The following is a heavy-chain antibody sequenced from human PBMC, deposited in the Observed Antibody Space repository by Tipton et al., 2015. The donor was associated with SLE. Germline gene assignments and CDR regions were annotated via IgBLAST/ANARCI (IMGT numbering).Heavy chain of an antibody. CDR3: ARMEGMITYGGIAGL. CDR1: GESLSGHY. J-gene: IGHJ4*02. CDR2: INHSGRI. Sequence: TLSLTCTVYGESLSGHYWVWIRQPPGKGLEWIGDINHSGRIDYNPSLMSRVTISEATSKSHFSLKLTSVTAADTAVYYCARMEGMITYGGIAGLWGQGTVVTVSS. D-gene: IGHD3-16*01. V-gene: IGHV4-34*01.